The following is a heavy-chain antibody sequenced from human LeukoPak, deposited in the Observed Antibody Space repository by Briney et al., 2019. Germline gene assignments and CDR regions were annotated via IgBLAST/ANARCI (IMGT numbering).Heavy chain of an antibody. D-gene: IGHD1-1*01. Sequence: GGSLRLSCAASGFTFSNYWMHWVRQAPGKGLVWVSRIHSDGSSTTSADSVKGRFTISRDNAENTLYLQMNSLRAEDTAVYFCARGNVHAFDIWGQGTMVTVSS. CDR3: ARGNVHAFDI. CDR2: IHSDGSST. V-gene: IGHV3-74*01. J-gene: IGHJ3*02. CDR1: GFTFSNYW.